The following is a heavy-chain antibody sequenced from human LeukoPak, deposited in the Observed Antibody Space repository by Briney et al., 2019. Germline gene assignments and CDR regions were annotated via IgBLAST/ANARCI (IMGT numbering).Heavy chain of an antibody. Sequence: ASVKVSCKASGGTFSSYAISWVRQAPGQGLEWMGGIIPIFGTANYAQKFQGRVTITADESTSTAYMELSSLRSEDTAVYYCARDRGPYCSGGSCYLLDYWGQGTLVTVSS. CDR2: IIPIFGTA. D-gene: IGHD2-15*01. V-gene: IGHV1-69*13. J-gene: IGHJ4*02. CDR1: GGTFSSYA. CDR3: ARDRGPYCSGGSCYLLDY.